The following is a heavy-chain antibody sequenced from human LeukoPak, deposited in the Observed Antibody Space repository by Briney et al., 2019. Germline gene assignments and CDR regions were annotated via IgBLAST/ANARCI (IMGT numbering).Heavy chain of an antibody. CDR2: IRRKANNYVQ. CDR1: GFTLRDYT. V-gene: IGHV3-73*01. D-gene: IGHD6-19*01. J-gene: IGHJ1*01. CDR3: SAGPSGWTEFLQH. Sequence: GGSLRLSCAAPGFTLRDYTMDWVRQAPGKGLEWVARIRRKANNYVQEYGPSVKGKFTISRDDAKNTAYLQMNSLKTEDTAIYYCSAGPSGWTEFLQHWGQGTLVTVSS.